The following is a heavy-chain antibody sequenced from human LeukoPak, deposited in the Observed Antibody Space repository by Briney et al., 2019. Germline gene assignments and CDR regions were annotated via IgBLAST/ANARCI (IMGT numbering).Heavy chain of an antibody. CDR1: GFTFDDYA. V-gene: IGHV3-9*01. Sequence: GGSLRLSCAASGFTFDDYAMHWVRQAPGKGLEWVSGISWNSGSIGYADSVKGRFTISRDNSKNTLYLLMDGLRDEDTAVYYCAKVRSSATSEYWGQGTLVTVSS. D-gene: IGHD2-2*01. CDR2: ISWNSGSI. J-gene: IGHJ4*02. CDR3: AKVRSSATSEY.